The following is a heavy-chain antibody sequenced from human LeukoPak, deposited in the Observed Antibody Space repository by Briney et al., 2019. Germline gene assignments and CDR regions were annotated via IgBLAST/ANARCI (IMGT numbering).Heavy chain of an antibody. CDR1: GFTFSSYA. Sequence: PGGSLRLSCAASGFTFSSYAMSWVRQAPGKGLEWVSAISGSGGSTYYADSVKGRFTISRDNSKNTLYLQMNSLRAEDTAVYYCAKSRTSSCYSGSDSWGQGTLVTVSS. J-gene: IGHJ4*02. V-gene: IGHV3-23*01. CDR3: AKSRTSSCYSGSDS. D-gene: IGHD6-13*01. CDR2: ISGSGGST.